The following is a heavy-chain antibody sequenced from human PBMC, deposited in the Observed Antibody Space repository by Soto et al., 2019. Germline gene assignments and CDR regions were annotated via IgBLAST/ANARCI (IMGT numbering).Heavy chain of an antibody. CDR2: IYYSGST. V-gene: IGHV4-59*01. J-gene: IGHJ4*02. CDR1: GGSISSYY. CDR3: ARHDILTGYPAYFDY. Sequence: SETLSLTCTVSGGSISSYYWSWIRQPPGKGLEWIGYIYYSGSTNYNPSLKSRVTISVDTSKNQFSLKLSSVTAADTAVYYCARHDILTGYPAYFDYWGQGTLVTVSS. D-gene: IGHD3-9*01.